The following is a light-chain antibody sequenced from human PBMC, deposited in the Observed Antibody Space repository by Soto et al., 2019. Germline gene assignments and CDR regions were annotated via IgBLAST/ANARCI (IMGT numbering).Light chain of an antibody. Sequence: IVMTQSPGTLSVSPGERATLSCRASQSVGRSLAWYQQKPGQAPRLLIYGTSARATGIPATFSGSGSGTEFTLTISSLQSEDFAIYYCQQYDNWPSVTFGGGTKVETK. CDR2: GTS. J-gene: IGKJ4*01. V-gene: IGKV3-15*01. CDR3: QQYDNWPSVT. CDR1: QSVGRS.